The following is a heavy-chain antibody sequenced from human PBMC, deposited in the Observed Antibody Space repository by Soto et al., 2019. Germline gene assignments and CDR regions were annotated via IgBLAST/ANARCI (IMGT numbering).Heavy chain of an antibody. CDR1: GYTFTGYY. D-gene: IGHD2-2*01. CDR3: ARSEIVVVPAAIPPSYYYYGMDV. J-gene: IGHJ6*02. Sequence: ASVKVSCKASGYTFTGYYMHWVRQAPGQGLEWMGWINPNSGGTNYAQKFQGWVTMTRDTSISTAYMELSRLRSDDTAVYYCARSEIVVVPAAIPPSYYYYGMDVWGQGTTVTVSS. V-gene: IGHV1-2*04. CDR2: INPNSGGT.